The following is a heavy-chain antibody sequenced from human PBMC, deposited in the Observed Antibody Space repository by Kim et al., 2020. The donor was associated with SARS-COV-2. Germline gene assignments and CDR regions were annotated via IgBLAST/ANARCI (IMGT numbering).Heavy chain of an antibody. J-gene: IGHJ4*02. V-gene: IGHV4-34*01. CDR3: ARVWHY. CDR1: GGSFSGNF. Sequence: SETLSLTCFVSGGSFSGNFCCWVWQCEGTGLEVIGEINPSGSATYNPTLKGRVTISLDTSKNKFALMLTPVTAADTAIYFCARVWHYWGQRTLVTVSS. CDR2: INPSGSA.